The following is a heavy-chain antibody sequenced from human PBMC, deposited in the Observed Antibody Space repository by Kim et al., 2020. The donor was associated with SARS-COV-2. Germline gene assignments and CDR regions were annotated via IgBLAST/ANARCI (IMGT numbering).Heavy chain of an antibody. D-gene: IGHD1-26*01. J-gene: IGHJ4*02. V-gene: IGHV3-23*01. Sequence: YADTGKGRFNISRDNSKNTLYLQMNSLRAEDTAVYYCAKRVGQNSLSFDYWGQGTLVTVSS. CDR3: AKRVGQNSLSFDY.